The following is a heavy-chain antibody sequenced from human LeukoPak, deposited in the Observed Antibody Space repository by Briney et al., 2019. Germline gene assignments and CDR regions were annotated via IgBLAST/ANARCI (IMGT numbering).Heavy chain of an antibody. J-gene: IGHJ4*02. CDR2: IYHSGST. D-gene: IGHD6-13*01. V-gene: IGHV4-4*02. CDR3: ARSLVPGIAGDFDY. CDR1: GGSISSSNW. Sequence: PSETLSLTCAVSGGSISSSNWWSWVRQPPGKGLEWIGEIYHSGSTNYNPSLKSRVTISVDKSKNQFSLKLSSVTAADTAVYYCARSLVPGIAGDFDYWGQGTLVTVSS.